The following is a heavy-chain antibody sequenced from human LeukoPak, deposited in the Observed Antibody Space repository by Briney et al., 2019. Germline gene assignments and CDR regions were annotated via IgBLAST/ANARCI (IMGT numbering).Heavy chain of an antibody. CDR1: GGTFSSYA. Sequence: SVKVSCKASGGTFSSYAISWVRQAPGQGLEWMGGVIPIFGTANYAQKFQGRVTITTDESTSTAYMELSSLRSEDTAVYYCARLLYYCSGGSCSHRHFDYLGQGTLVTVSS. V-gene: IGHV1-69*05. D-gene: IGHD2-15*01. J-gene: IGHJ4*02. CDR2: VIPIFGTA. CDR3: ARLLYYCSGGSCSHRHFDY.